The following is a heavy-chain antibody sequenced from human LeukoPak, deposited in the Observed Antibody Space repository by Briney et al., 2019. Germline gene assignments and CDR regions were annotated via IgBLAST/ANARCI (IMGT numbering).Heavy chain of an antibody. Sequence: GSVKVSCKASGYTFTSYDIKWVRQATGQGLEWMGWMNPNSGNTGYAQKFQGRVTITRNTSISTAYMELSSLRSEGTAVYYCARGGDGVSSGHHLGLFYYYYYYMDVWGKGTTVTVSS. CDR3: ARGGDGVSSGHHLGLFYYYYYYMDV. CDR2: MNPNSGNT. CDR1: GYTFTSYD. J-gene: IGHJ6*03. D-gene: IGHD3-16*01. V-gene: IGHV1-8*03.